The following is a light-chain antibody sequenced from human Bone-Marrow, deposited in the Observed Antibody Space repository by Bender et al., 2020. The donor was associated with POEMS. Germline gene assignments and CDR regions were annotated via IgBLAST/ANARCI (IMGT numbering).Light chain of an antibody. V-gene: IGLV1-44*01. J-gene: IGLJ3*02. CDR2: NNS. Sequence: QSVLTQRPSASGTRGQRVTISCSGSSSKCGSYPGNWYQQLPVAAPKLVIVNNSQRPSGGPDRFSGSNSGTSASLAISGLLSDDEADFYCATWDDSLNGWVFGGGTKLTVL. CDR3: ATWDDSLNGWV. CDR1: SSKCGSYP.